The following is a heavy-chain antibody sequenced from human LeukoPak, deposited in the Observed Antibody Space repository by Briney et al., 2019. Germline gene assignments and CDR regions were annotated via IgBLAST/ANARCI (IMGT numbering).Heavy chain of an antibody. CDR1: GDSINNYY. D-gene: IGHD3-16*01. CDR2: IDHSGDT. Sequence: PSETLSLTCTASGDSINNYYWSWIRQPPGKGLEWIGYIDHSGDTSYNPSLKSRVTMSVDTSKNQFSLKLNSVTAADTAVYYCARGGGQPSYFDFWGQGTLVSVSS. V-gene: IGHV4-59*08. J-gene: IGHJ4*02. CDR3: ARGGGQPSYFDF.